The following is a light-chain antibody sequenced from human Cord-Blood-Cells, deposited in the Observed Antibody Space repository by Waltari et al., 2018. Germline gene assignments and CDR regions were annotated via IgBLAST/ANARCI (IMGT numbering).Light chain of an antibody. V-gene: IGLV3-1*01. Sequence: SYELTQPPSVSVSPGQTASITCSGDKLGDKYACWYQQKPGQSLVLVIYQDSKRPSGIPERFSGSNSGNTATLTISGTQAMDEADYYCQAWDSSTAWVFGGGTKLTVL. J-gene: IGLJ3*02. CDR1: KLGDKY. CDR2: QDS. CDR3: QAWDSSTAWV.